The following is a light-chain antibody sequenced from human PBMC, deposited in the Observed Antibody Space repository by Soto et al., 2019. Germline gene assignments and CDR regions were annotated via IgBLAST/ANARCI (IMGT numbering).Light chain of an antibody. CDR1: DSDVGAYNY. Sequence: QSALTQPAAVSGSPGQSITISCTGTDSDVGAYNYVSWYRQHPGKAPELMIYYVSSRPSGVSYRFSGSKSGNTASLTISGLQAEDEADYYCSSFTKRDSYVFGSGTKVTVL. CDR3: SSFTKRDSYV. J-gene: IGLJ1*01. V-gene: IGLV2-14*03. CDR2: YVS.